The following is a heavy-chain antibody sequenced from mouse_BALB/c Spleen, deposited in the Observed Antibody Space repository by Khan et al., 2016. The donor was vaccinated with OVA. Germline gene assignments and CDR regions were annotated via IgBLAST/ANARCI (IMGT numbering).Heavy chain of an antibody. J-gene: IGHJ2*01. CDR3: ARSVTITTVVATDFDY. V-gene: IGHV3-2*02. CDR1: GYSITSDYA. Sequence: EVQLQASGPGLVKPSQSLSLTCTVTGYSITSDYAWNWIRQFPGNKVEWMGYISYSGRTSYNPSLKSRISTPRDPSTNQFVLQLNSVTTEDTATYYCARSVTITTVVATDFDYWGQGTTLTVSS. CDR2: ISYSGRT. D-gene: IGHD1-1*01.